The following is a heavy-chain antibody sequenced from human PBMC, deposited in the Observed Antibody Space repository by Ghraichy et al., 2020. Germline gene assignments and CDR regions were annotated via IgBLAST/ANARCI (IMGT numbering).Heavy chain of an antibody. CDR1: GGSFSGYY. V-gene: IGHV4-34*01. D-gene: IGHD2-8*01. Sequence: SETLSLTCAVYGGSFSGYYWSWIRQPPGKGLEWIGEINHSGSTNYNPSLKSRVTISVDTSKNQFSLKLSSVTAADTAVYYCASSERYCTNGVCYTGYYGMDVWGQGTTVTVSS. J-gene: IGHJ6*02. CDR2: INHSGST. CDR3: ASSERYCTNGVCYTGYYGMDV.